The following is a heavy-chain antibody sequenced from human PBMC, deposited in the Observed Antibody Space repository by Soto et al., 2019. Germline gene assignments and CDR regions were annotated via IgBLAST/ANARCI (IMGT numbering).Heavy chain of an antibody. D-gene: IGHD3-10*01. J-gene: IGHJ6*02. V-gene: IGHV5-51*01. CDR3: ARRPLWFLDGMDV. CDR1: VYSFTSYW. Sequence: GEPLKISCKGSVYSFTSYWIGWVRQMPGKGLEWMGIIYPGDSDTRYSPSFQGQVTISADKSISTAYLQWSSLKASDTAMYYCARRPLWFLDGMDVWGQGTTVTVSS. CDR2: IYPGDSDT.